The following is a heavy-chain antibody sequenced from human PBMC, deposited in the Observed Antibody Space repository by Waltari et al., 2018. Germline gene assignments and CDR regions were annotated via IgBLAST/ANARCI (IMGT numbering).Heavy chain of an antibody. CDR3: AKGGFGVTGFFYY. J-gene: IGHJ4*02. CDR1: GFTFDDYA. V-gene: IGHV3-9*01. CDR2: ISWNSGSI. Sequence: EVQLVESGGGLVQPGRSLRLSCAASGFTFDDYAMHWVRQAPGKGLEWVSGISWNSGSIGYADSVKGRFPISRSNAKKSLVLQMNSLGAEDTALYFLAKGGFGVTGFFYYLGQGTLVTVSS. D-gene: IGHD3-10*01.